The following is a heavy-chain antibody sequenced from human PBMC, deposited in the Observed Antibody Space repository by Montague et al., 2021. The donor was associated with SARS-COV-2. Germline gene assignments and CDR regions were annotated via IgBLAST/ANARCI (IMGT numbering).Heavy chain of an antibody. J-gene: IGHJ4*02. Sequence: SETLSLTCAVDGGSFTGYSWNWIRQPPGKGLEWIGEVKHPGGTNYNPSLKSRVTISIDMSKNQFSLNLESVTAADTAVYYRARTVSSSWHRFDFWGQGTPVTVSS. CDR1: GGSFTGYS. CDR2: VKHPGGT. V-gene: IGHV4-34*01. CDR3: ARTVSSSWHRFDF. D-gene: IGHD2-15*01.